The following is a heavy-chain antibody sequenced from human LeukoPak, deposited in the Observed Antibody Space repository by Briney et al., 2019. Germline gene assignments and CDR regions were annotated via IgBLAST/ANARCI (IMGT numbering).Heavy chain of an antibody. CDR1: GGSISSGSYY. V-gene: IGHV4-61*02. CDR2: IYTSGST. CDR3: ARGISPSISIAAAYFDY. D-gene: IGHD6-13*01. Sequence: SETLSLTCIVSGGSISSGSYYWSWIRQPAGKGLEWIGRIYTSGSTNYNPSLKSRVTISVDTSKNQFSLKLSSVTAADTAVYYCARGISPSISIAAAYFDYWGQGTLVTVSS. J-gene: IGHJ4*02.